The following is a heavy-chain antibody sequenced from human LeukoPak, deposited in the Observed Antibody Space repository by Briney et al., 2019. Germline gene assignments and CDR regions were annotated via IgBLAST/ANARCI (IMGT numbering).Heavy chain of an antibody. Sequence: PSETLSLTCTVSGGSISSGDYYWSWIRQPPGKGLEWIGYIYYSGSTYYNPSLKSRVTISVDTSKNQFSLKLSSVTAADTAVYYSARGDIVVVPAAIRSHDAFDIWGQGTMVTVSS. J-gene: IGHJ3*02. CDR3: ARGDIVVVPAAIRSHDAFDI. V-gene: IGHV4-30-4*08. CDR2: IYYSGST. CDR1: GGSISSGDYY. D-gene: IGHD2-2*02.